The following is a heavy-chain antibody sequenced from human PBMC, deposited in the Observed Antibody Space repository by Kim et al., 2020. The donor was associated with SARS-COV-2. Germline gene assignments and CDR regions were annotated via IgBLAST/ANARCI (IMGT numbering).Heavy chain of an antibody. V-gene: IGHV4-34*01. J-gene: IGHJ4*02. Sequence: YGTSLRSRVTMSVDTSKNQFSLKLSSVTAADTAVYYCARLCSGGSCNQDYWGQGTLVTVSS. D-gene: IGHD2-15*01. CDR3: ARLCSGGSCNQDY.